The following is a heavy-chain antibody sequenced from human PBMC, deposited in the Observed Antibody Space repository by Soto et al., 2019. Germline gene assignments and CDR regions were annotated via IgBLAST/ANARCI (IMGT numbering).Heavy chain of an antibody. CDR1: GGSISSYY. CDR2: IYYSGST. V-gene: IGHV4-59*12. CDR3: ARWYYYAGTSRRTYYFDY. J-gene: IGHJ4*02. Sequence: SETLSLTCTVSGGSISSYYWSWIRQPQGKGLEWIGYIYYSGSTYYNPSLKSRVTISVDTSKNQFSLKLSSVTAADTAVYYCARWYYYAGTSRRTYYFDYWGQGTRVTVSS. D-gene: IGHD3-10*01.